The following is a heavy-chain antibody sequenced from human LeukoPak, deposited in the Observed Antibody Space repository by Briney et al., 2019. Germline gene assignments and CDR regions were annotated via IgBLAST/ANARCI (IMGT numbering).Heavy chain of an antibody. CDR2: ISAYNGNT. J-gene: IGHJ3*02. CDR3: ARQTYRGGRRGDDAFDI. V-gene: IGHV1-18*01. D-gene: IGHD2-21*01. Sequence: AAVKVSCKASGYTFSNYGISWVRQAPGQGLEWMGWISAYNGNTNYAQKFQGRVTMTTDTSTSTAYMELRSLGSDDTAVYSCARQTYRGGRRGDDAFDIWGQGTMVTVTS. CDR1: GYTFSNYG.